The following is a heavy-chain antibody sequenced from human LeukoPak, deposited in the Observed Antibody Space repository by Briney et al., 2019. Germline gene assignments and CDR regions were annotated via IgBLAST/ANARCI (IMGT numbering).Heavy chain of an antibody. V-gene: IGHV4-4*02. CDR1: GGSISSSNW. CDR3: ARVDYDSSGYYSY. Sequence: SETLSLTCAASGGSISSSNWWSWVRQPPGKGLEWIGEIYHSGSTNYNPSLKSRVTISVDKSKNQFSLKLSSVTAADTAVYYCARVDYDSSGYYSYWGQGTLVTVSS. D-gene: IGHD3-22*01. CDR2: IYHSGST. J-gene: IGHJ4*02.